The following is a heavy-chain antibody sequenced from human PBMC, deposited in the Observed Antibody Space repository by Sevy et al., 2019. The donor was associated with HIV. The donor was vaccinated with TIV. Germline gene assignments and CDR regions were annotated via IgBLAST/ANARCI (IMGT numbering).Heavy chain of an antibody. CDR1: GGSISSYY. V-gene: IGHV4-59*13. J-gene: IGHJ4*02. CDR2: IYYSGST. Sequence: SETLSLTCTVSGGSISSYYWSWIRQPPGKGLEWIGYIYYSGSTNYNPSLKSRVTISVDTSKNHFSLKLSSVTAADTAVYYCARVSGSCGSYDGGEFDYWGQGTLVTVSS. D-gene: IGHD2-2*01. CDR3: ARVSGSCGSYDGGEFDY.